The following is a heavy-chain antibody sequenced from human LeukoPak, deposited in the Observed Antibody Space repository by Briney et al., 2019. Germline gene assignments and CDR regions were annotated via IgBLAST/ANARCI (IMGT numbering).Heavy chain of an antibody. CDR2: ISWNSGSI. J-gene: IGHJ4*02. D-gene: IGHD1-14*01. V-gene: IGHV3-9*01. Sequence: GGFLRLSCAASGFTFDDYAMHRVRQAPGKGLEWVSGISWNSGSIGYADSVKGRFTISRDNAKNSLYLQMNSLRAEDTALYYCAKDPSSSLAYEPNFDYWGQGTLVTVSS. CDR3: AKDPSSSLAYEPNFDY. CDR1: GFTFDDYA.